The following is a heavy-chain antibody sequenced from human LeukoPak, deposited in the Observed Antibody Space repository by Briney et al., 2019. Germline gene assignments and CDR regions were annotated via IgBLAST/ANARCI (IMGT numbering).Heavy chain of an antibody. CDR2: ISSSGSTI. Sequence: PGGSLRLSCAASGFTFSSYEMNWVRHAPGKGLEWVSYISSSGSTIYHADSVKGRFTISRDNAKNSLYLQMNSLRTEDTAVYYWAKDQGWRDGPLDYWGGGTLVTVSS. CDR3: AKDQGWRDGPLDY. CDR1: GFTFSSYE. J-gene: IGHJ4*02. V-gene: IGHV3-48*03. D-gene: IGHD2-15*01.